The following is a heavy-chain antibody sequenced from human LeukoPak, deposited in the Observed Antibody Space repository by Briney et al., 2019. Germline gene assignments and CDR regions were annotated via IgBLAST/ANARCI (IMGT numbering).Heavy chain of an antibody. CDR3: ARRDGAGLIDY. CDR2: ISGSGIT. D-gene: IGHD4/OR15-4a*01. Sequence: SETLSLTCTVSGGSISSYYWGWIRQPPGKRLEWIGYISGSGITNYNPSLKSRVTISPDTSKNQFSLRLSSVTAADTAVYYCARRDGAGLIDYWGQGALVTVSS. CDR1: GGSISSYY. J-gene: IGHJ4*02. V-gene: IGHV4-4*09.